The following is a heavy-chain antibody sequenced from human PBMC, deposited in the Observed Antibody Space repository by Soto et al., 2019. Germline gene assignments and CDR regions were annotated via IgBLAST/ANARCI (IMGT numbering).Heavy chain of an antibody. CDR3: ARGVRVFDYLSHQGY. Sequence: ASVKVSCKASGYTFTSYAIHWVRQAPGQRLEWMGWINAGNGKTKFSQKFQGRLTITKDTSASTAYMELSSLRSEDTAVYYCARGVRVFDYLSHQGYWGQGTLVTVSS. CDR2: INAGNGKT. J-gene: IGHJ4*02. D-gene: IGHD3-9*01. CDR1: GYTFTSYA. V-gene: IGHV1-3*01.